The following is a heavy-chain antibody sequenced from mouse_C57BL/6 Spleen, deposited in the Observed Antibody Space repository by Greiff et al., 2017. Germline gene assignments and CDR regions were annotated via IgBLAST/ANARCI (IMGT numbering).Heavy chain of an antibody. D-gene: IGHD1-1*01. CDR3: TTRYGSLFDY. Sequence: VQLQPSGAELVRPGASVKLSCTASGFNIKDYYMHWVKQRPEQGLEWIGRIDPEDGDTEYAPKFQGKATMTADTSSNPAYLQLSSLTSEDTAVYYCTTRYGSLFDYWGQGTTLTVSS. J-gene: IGHJ2*01. V-gene: IGHV14-1*01. CDR2: IDPEDGDT. CDR1: GFNIKDYY.